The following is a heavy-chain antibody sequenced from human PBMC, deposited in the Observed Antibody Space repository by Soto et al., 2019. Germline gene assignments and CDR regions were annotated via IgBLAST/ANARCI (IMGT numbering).Heavy chain of an antibody. Sequence: PGGSLRLSCAASGFTFSSYAMSWVRQAPGKGLEWVSAISGSGGSTYYADSVKGRFTISRDNSKNTLYLQMNSLRAEDTAVYYCAISRRGYCSSTSCYNLYFDYWGQGTLVTVSS. CDR1: GFTFSSYA. CDR2: ISGSGGST. D-gene: IGHD2-2*02. CDR3: AISRRGYCSSTSCYNLYFDY. J-gene: IGHJ4*02. V-gene: IGHV3-23*01.